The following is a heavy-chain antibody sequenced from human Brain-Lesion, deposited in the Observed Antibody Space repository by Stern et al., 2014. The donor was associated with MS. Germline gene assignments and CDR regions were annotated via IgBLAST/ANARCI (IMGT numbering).Heavy chain of an antibody. CDR3: ARVDCSGTNCFYYYYGMDV. Sequence: MQLVQSGGGLVKPGGSLRLSCEASGFTFNSYSMNWVRQAPGKGLEWVSSISVGTDYIYYADSVKGRFTISRDNAKNSLFLQMNPLRAEDTGVYYCARVDCSGTNCFYYYYGMDVWGQGTTVTVSS. CDR2: ISVGTDYI. J-gene: IGHJ6*02. CDR1: GFTFNSYS. V-gene: IGHV3-21*01. D-gene: IGHD2-2*01.